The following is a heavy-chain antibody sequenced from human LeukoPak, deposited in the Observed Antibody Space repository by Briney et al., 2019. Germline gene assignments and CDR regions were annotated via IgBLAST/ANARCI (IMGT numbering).Heavy chain of an antibody. CDR1: GFTFSTYW. Sequence: GGSLRLSCAASGFTFSTYWMTWVRQAPGKGLEWVSSIFPSGGEIHYADSVRGRFTISRDSSKNTLYLQMNSLRAEDTAVYYRAGYGGRYPYYMDVWGKGTTVTISS. D-gene: IGHD1-26*01. CDR2: IFPSGGEI. J-gene: IGHJ6*03. V-gene: IGHV3-66*01. CDR3: AGYGGRYPYYMDV.